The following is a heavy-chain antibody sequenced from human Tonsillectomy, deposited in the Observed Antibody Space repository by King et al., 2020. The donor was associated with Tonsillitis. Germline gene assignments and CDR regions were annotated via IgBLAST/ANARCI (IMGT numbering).Heavy chain of an antibody. Sequence: DVQLVESGGGVVRPGGSLRLSCAASGFIFDDYGMSWVRQAPGKGLEWVSGINWNGDSTGYADSVKGRFTISRDNAKNSLYLQMNSLRAEDTALYYCARSHCGSYYFSYYYYMDVWGKGTTVTVSS. V-gene: IGHV3-20*04. J-gene: IGHJ6*03. CDR3: ARSHCGSYYFSYYYYMDV. D-gene: IGHD1-26*01. CDR1: GFIFDDYG. CDR2: INWNGDST.